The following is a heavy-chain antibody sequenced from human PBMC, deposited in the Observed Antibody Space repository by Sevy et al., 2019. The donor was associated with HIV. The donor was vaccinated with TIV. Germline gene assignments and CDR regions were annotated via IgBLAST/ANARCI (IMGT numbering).Heavy chain of an antibody. D-gene: IGHD1-26*01. V-gene: IGHV1-24*01. CDR1: GYTLTELS. CDR2: FDPEDGET. Sequence: ASVKVSCKVSGYTLTELSMHWVRQAPREGLEWMGCFDPEDGETIYAQKFQGRVTMTEDTSTDTAYMELSSLGSDDTAVYYCATTHPIKIVGATRGYYYFMDVWGKGSTVTVSS. J-gene: IGHJ6*03. CDR3: ATTHPIKIVGATRGYYYFMDV.